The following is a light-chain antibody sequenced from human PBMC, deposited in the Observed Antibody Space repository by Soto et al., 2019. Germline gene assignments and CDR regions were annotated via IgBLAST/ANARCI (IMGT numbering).Light chain of an antibody. CDR1: QGIGDR. CDR3: LQVRNFPRT. CDR2: TAS. J-gene: IGKJ1*01. V-gene: IGKV1-12*01. Sequence: SLSASGGDRFTITCRASQGIGDRLAWYQHKPGKAPQLLIQTASTLLSGVPSRFSGSGSGTDFLLTINSLQPEDFATYYCLQVRNFPRTFGQGTKVDIK.